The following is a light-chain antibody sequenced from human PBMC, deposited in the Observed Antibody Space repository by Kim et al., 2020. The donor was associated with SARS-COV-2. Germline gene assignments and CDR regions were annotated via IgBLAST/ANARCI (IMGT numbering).Light chain of an antibody. Sequence: EIVMTQSPATLSVSPGERATLSCRASQSVSSALAWYQQKPGQAPRLLIYGASTRATGTPARFSGSGSGTEFTLTISSLQSEDFAVYHCQQYNNWWTFGQGTKVDIK. J-gene: IGKJ1*01. CDR2: GAS. CDR1: QSVSSA. V-gene: IGKV3-15*01. CDR3: QQYNNWWT.